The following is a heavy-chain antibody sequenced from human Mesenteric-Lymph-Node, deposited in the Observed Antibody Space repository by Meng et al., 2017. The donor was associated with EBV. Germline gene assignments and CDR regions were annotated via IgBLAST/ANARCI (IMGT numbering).Heavy chain of an antibody. V-gene: IGHV4-39*06. CDR1: GGSLSSSSYY. Sequence: RLQLPESGPGLVKPSATLSLTCSVSGGSLSSSSYYWGWTRQPPGKGLEWIGSIYYSGSTYYNPSLKSRVTISVDTSKNQFSLKLSSVTAADTAVYYCARDLVVAATPDIWWFDPWGQGTLVTVSS. CDR3: ARDLVVAATPDIWWFDP. J-gene: IGHJ5*02. D-gene: IGHD2-15*01. CDR2: IYYSGST.